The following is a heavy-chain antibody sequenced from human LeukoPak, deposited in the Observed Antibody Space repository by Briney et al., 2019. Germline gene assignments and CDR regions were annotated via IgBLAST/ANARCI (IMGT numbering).Heavy chain of an antibody. J-gene: IGHJ3*02. CDR3: ARAAVGYYYDSSGSDAFDI. CDR1: GGSISSGSYY. D-gene: IGHD3-22*01. Sequence: PSETMSLTCTLSGGSISSGSYYWSWIRQPAGKGLEWIGRIYTSGSTNYNPSLKSRVTISVDTSKNQFSLKLSSVTAADTAVYYCARAAVGYYYDSSGSDAFDIWGQGTMVTISS. V-gene: IGHV4-61*02. CDR2: IYTSGST.